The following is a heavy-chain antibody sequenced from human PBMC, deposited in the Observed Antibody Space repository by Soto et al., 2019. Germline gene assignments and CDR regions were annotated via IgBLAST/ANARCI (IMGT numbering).Heavy chain of an antibody. CDR2: IIPICGTA. Sequence: GASVKVSCKASGGTFSSYAISWVRHAPGQGLEWMGGIIPICGTANYAQKFQGRVTITADESTSTANMELSSLRSEDTAVSYCARAGGRGYSYGYLAWFDPWGQGTLVIVSS. CDR1: GGTFSSYA. CDR3: ARAGGRGYSYGYLAWFDP. V-gene: IGHV1-69*13. J-gene: IGHJ5*02. D-gene: IGHD5-18*01.